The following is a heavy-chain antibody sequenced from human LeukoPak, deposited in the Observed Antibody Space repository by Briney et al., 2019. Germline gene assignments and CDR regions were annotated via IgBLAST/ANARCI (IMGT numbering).Heavy chain of an antibody. CDR2: INPNSGGT. CDR1: GYTFTGYY. D-gene: IGHD6-19*01. V-gene: IGHV1-2*02. J-gene: IGHJ5*02. CDR3: ARSGAVAGSARGLFDP. Sequence: ASVKVSCKASGYTFTGYYMHWVRQAPGQGLEWMGWINPNSGGTNYAQKFQGRVTMTRDTSISTAYMELSRLRSDDTAVYYCARSGAVAGSARGLFDPWGQGTLVTVSS.